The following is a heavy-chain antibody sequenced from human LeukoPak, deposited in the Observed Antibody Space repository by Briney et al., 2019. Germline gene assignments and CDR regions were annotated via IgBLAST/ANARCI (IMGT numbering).Heavy chain of an antibody. Sequence: ASVKVSCKASGYTFTSYNISWVRQATGQGLEWMGWMNPNSGNTGYAQKFQGRVTMTRNTSISTAYMELSSLRSEDTAVYYCARALGYAGYYYYGMDVWGQGTTVTVS. D-gene: IGHD2-2*01. V-gene: IGHV1-8*02. CDR2: MNPNSGNT. J-gene: IGHJ6*02. CDR1: GYTFTSYN. CDR3: ARALGYAGYYYYGMDV.